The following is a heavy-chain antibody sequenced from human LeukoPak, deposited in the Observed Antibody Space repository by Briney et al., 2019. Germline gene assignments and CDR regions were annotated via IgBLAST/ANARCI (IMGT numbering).Heavy chain of an antibody. CDR1: GFTFDDYA. V-gene: IGHV3-43*02. CDR3: AKDWGAYYDSSGFYSGDFDY. J-gene: IGHJ4*02. Sequence: GGYLRLSCAASGFTFDDYAMHWVRQAPGKGLEWVSLISGDGGSTYYADSVKGRFTISRDNSKNSLYLQMNSLRTEDTALYYCAKDWGAYYDSSGFYSGDFDYWGQGTLVTVSS. D-gene: IGHD3-22*01. CDR2: ISGDGGST.